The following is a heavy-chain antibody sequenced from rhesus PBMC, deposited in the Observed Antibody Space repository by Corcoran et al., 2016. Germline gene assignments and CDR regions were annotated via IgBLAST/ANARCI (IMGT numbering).Heavy chain of an antibody. CDR1: GFSLSTSGMG. CDR3: ARGSAGY. V-gene: IGHV2S1*01. CDR2: IYWDDDK. J-gene: IGHJ4*01. Sequence: QVTLKESGPALVKPTQTLTLTCTFSGFSLSTSGMGVGWIRQPPGKALEWLDSIYWDDDKYYSKYLKSRLTISKDTSKNQVVLTRTNMDPVDTATYYCARGSAGYWGQGVLVTVSS.